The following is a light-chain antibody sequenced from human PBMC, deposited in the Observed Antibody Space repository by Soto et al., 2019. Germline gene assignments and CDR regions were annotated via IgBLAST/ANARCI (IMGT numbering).Light chain of an antibody. J-gene: IGKJ2*01. CDR2: LIF. CDR3: QQTYSTYS. CDR1: QSVSTY. V-gene: IGKV1-39*01. Sequence: DIQMTQSPPSLTASVGDTVTITCRASQSVSTYLNCYQQKPGKAPTLLISLIFRRQSGVPSRFSGAGSETDFTLTITSLQPEDFATYFCQQTYSTYSFGQGTKVDIK.